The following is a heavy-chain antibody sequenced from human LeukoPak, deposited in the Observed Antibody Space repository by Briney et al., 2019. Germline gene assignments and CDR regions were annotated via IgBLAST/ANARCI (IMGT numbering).Heavy chain of an antibody. V-gene: IGHV3-23*01. CDR1: GFTFSSYA. CDR3: AKAMGSHLAAAGLDF. CDR2: ISGSGGST. Sequence: GSLRLSCAASGFTFSSYAMSWVRQAPGKGLEWVSAISGSGGSTYYADSLKGRFSISRDTSKNTLYLQMNSLRVDDTAVYYCAKAMGSHLAAAGLDFWGQGTLVTVSS. J-gene: IGHJ4*02. D-gene: IGHD6-13*01.